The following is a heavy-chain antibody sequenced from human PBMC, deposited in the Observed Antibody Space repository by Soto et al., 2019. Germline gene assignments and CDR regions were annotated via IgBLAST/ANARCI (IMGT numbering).Heavy chain of an antibody. CDR3: ARDISLDYYESSGGFDY. Sequence: SETLSLTCTVSGGSISSYYWSWIRQPPGKGLEWIGYIYYSGSTNYNPSLKSRVTISVDTSKNQFSLKLSSVTAADTAVYYCARDISLDYYESSGGFDYWGQGTLVTVSS. D-gene: IGHD3-22*01. J-gene: IGHJ4*02. V-gene: IGHV4-59*01. CDR2: IYYSGST. CDR1: GGSISSYY.